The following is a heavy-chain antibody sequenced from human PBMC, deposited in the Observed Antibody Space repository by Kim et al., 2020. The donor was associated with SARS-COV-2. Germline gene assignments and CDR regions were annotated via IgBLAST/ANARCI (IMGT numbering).Heavy chain of an antibody. CDR2: I. V-gene: IGHV3-21*01. J-gene: IGHJ4*02. D-gene: IGHD1-20*01. CDR3: AREYKAYYFDY. Sequence: IYYADSVKGRFTISRDNAKNSLYLQMNSLRAEDTAVYYCAREYKAYYFDYWGQGTLVTVSS.